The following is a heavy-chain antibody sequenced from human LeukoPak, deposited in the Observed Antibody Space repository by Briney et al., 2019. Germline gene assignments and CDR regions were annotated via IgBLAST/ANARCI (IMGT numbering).Heavy chain of an antibody. Sequence: GGSLRLSCAASGFTFSTYGMHWARQAPGKGLEWVTVIWHDGSHKDYADSVKGRFTISRDNSKNTLYLQMNDLRAEDTAVYYCARGWGSNVYASAFDVWGQGTMVTVSS. CDR1: GFTFSTYG. J-gene: IGHJ3*01. D-gene: IGHD3-16*01. V-gene: IGHV3-33*01. CDR2: IWHDGSHK. CDR3: ARGWGSNVYASAFDV.